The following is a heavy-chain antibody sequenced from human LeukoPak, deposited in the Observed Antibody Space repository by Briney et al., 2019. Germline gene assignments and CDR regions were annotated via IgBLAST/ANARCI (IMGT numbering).Heavy chain of an antibody. Sequence: PGGSLRLSCAASGFTFSSYSMNWVRQAPGKGLEWVSYISSSSSTIYYADSVKGRFTISRDNPKNTLYLQMDSLRAEDTAVYYCARDRAWNYFDYWGQGTLVTVSS. V-gene: IGHV3-48*01. CDR1: GFTFSSYS. J-gene: IGHJ4*02. CDR3: ARDRAWNYFDY. D-gene: IGHD3-3*01. CDR2: ISSSSSTI.